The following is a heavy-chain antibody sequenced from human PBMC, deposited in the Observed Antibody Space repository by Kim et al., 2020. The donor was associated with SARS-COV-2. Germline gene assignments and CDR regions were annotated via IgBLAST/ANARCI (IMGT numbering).Heavy chain of an antibody. J-gene: IGHJ4*02. Sequence: SETLSLTCTVSGGSISSYYWSWIRQPPGKGLEWIGYIYYSGSTNYNPSLKSRVTISVDTSKNQFSLKLSSVTAADTAVYYCARGWYYYDSSGYWFDYWGQGTLVTVSS. CDR2: IYYSGST. D-gene: IGHD3-22*01. CDR1: GGSISSYY. CDR3: ARGWYYYDSSGYWFDY. V-gene: IGHV4-59*01.